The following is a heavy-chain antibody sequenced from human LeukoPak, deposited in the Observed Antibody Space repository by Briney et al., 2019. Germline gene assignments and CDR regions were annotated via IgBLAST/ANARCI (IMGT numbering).Heavy chain of an antibody. CDR2: IIPIFGTA. V-gene: IGHV1-69*05. CDR1: GGTFSSYA. D-gene: IGHD3-10*01. CDR3: GTRYCGSGADY. J-gene: IGHJ4*02. Sequence: SVKVSCKASGGTFSSYAISWVRQAPGQRLEWMGRIIPIFGTANYAQKFQGRVTITTDESTSTAYMELSSLRSEDTAVYYCGTRYCGSGADYWGQGTLVTVSS.